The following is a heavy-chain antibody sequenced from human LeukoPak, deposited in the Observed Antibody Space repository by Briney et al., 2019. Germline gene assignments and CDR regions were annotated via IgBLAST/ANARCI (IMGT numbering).Heavy chain of an antibody. J-gene: IGHJ4*02. CDR3: AKDLGPYDILTGCDY. Sequence: PGRSLRLSGAASGFTFSSYGMHWVRQAPGKGLEWVAVISYDGSNKYYADSVKGRFTISRDNSKNTLYLQMNSLRAEDTAVYYCAKDLGPYDILTGCDYWGQGTLVTVSS. D-gene: IGHD3-9*01. CDR2: ISYDGSNK. V-gene: IGHV3-30*18. CDR1: GFTFSSYG.